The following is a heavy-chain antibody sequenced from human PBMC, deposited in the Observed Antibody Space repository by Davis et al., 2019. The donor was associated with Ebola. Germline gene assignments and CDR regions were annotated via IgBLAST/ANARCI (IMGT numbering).Heavy chain of an antibody. D-gene: IGHD5-24*01. V-gene: IGHV4-59*01. CDR2: ITYSGST. Sequence: SETLSLTCAVYGGSSSGYYWSWIRQPPGQGLEYIGYITYSGSTNYNTSLKSRVTISVDTSKNQFSLKLSSVTAADTAVNYCARGHTITDVSKWFDPWGQVTLVTVAS. CDR3: ARGHTITDVSKWFDP. CDR1: GGSSSGYY. J-gene: IGHJ5*02.